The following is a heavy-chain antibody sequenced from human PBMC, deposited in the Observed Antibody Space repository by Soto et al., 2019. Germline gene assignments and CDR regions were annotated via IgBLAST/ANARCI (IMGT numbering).Heavy chain of an antibody. V-gene: IGHV3-23*01. D-gene: IGHD1-1*01. J-gene: IGHJ3*01. CDR2: LYDVDGS. CDR1: GFTFGSYA. CDR3: ATWHEREHAYDV. Sequence: EVQLLESGGGLVRPGGSLRLSCVASGFTFGSYAMTWVRQAPGKGLEWVSALYDVDGSFYADSVKGRFTTSSDSSKTTVYLQMNDLRPDDTAVYYCATWHEREHAYDVWGQGTTVTVSS.